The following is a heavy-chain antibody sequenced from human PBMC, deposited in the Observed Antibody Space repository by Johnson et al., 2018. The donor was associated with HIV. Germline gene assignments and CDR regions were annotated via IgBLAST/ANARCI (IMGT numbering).Heavy chain of an antibody. J-gene: IGHJ3*02. CDR3: ARGGSSRNPAFDI. CDR1: GFTFRNYA. CDR2: ISGGGSTI. Sequence: VQLVESGGGLVQPGGSLRLSCAASGFTFRNYAMSWVRQAPGKGLEWVSTISGGGSTIYYADSVKGRFTISRDNAKNSLYLQMNSLRAEDTAVYYCARGGSSRNPAFDIWGQGTMVTVSS. D-gene: IGHD1-26*01. V-gene: IGHV3-48*04.